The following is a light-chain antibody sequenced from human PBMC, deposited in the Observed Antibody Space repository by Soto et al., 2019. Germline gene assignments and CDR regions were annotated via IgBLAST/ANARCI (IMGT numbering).Light chain of an antibody. CDR2: GAS. CDR3: QQYNNWPPYT. CDR1: QSISGN. J-gene: IGKJ2*01. Sequence: EIVMTQSPATPSVSPGEKATLSCRASQSISGNLAWYQQKPGQAPRLLIHGASTRATGIPARFSGSGYGTEFTLTINSLQSEDFAVYYCQQYNNWPPYTFGQGTKLEIK. V-gene: IGKV3-15*01.